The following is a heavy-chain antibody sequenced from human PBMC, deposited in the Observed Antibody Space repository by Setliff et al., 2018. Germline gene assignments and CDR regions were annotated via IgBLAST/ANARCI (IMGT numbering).Heavy chain of an antibody. D-gene: IGHD3-22*01. CDR1: GYAFTDNY. V-gene: IGHV1-2*02. J-gene: IGHJ4*02. CDR2: INPKTGGT. Sequence: ASVKVSCKTSGYAFTDNYIHWVRQAPGQGLEWMEWINPKTGGTNLAQKFQGRVTMTEDTSTDTAYMELSSLRSEDTAVYYCATETGGSGYYYWGQGTLVTVSS. CDR3: ATETGGSGYYY.